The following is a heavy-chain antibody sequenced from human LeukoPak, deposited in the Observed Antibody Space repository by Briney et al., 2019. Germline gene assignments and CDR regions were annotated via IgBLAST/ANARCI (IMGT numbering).Heavy chain of an antibody. J-gene: IGHJ4*02. CDR3: ARAGYYYDSSGYLH. CDR2: ISSSSSYI. D-gene: IGHD3-22*01. Sequence: GGSLRLSCAASGFTFSSYSMNWVRQAPGKGLEWVSSISSSSSYIYYADSVKGRFAISRDNAKNSLYLQMNSLRAEDTAVYYCARAGYYYDSSGYLHWGQGTLVTVSS. CDR1: GFTFSSYS. V-gene: IGHV3-21*01.